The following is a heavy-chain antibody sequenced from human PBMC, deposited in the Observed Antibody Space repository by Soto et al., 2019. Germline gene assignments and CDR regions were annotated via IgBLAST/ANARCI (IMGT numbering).Heavy chain of an antibody. CDR3: AKVRRVPESESSLY. V-gene: IGHV3-23*01. CDR2: ISAAGGLT. Sequence: EVQLLESGGGLVQPGGSLRLSCAASGFTFSSYAMTWVRQAPGKGLEWVSAISAAGGLTYYADSVKGRFTISRDNSKNTLYLQMNSLRAEDTAVHYCAKVRRVPESESSLYWGQGTLVTVSS. J-gene: IGHJ4*02. CDR1: GFTFSSYA. D-gene: IGHD1-26*01.